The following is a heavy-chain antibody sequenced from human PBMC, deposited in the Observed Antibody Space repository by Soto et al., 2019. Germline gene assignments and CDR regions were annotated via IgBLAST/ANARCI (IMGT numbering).Heavy chain of an antibody. CDR3: ARGQTYLSVAGTEPDAFDI. Sequence: ASVKVSCKASGYTFTSYAMHWVRQAPGQRLEWMGWINAGNGNTKYSQKFQGRVTITRDTSASTAYMEMSSLRSEDTAVYYCARGQTYLSVAGTEPDAFDIWGQGTMVTV. D-gene: IGHD6-19*01. V-gene: IGHV1-3*01. CDR1: GYTFTSYA. J-gene: IGHJ3*02. CDR2: INAGNGNT.